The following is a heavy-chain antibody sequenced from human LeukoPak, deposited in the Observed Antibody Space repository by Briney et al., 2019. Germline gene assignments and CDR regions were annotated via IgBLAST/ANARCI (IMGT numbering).Heavy chain of an antibody. CDR3: ARTRLLWFGDDAFDI. CDR1: GYTFTGYY. CDR2: INPNSGGT. Sequence: GASVKVSCKASGYTFTGYYMHWVRQAPGQGLEWMGWINPNSGGTNYAQKFQGRVTMTRDTSISTAYMELSRLRSDDTAVYYCARTRLLWFGDDAFDIWGQGTMVTVSS. J-gene: IGHJ3*02. D-gene: IGHD3-10*01. V-gene: IGHV1-2*02.